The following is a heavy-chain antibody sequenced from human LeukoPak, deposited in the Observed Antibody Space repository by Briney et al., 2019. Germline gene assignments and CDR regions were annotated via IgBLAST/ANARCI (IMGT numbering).Heavy chain of an antibody. Sequence: PGGSLRLSCAASGFTFSDYYMSWIRQAPGKGLEWVSYISSSGSTIYYADSVKGRFTISRDNAKNSLYLQMNSLRAEDTAVYYCARDPSYGDYVGNFDYWGQGTLVTVSS. V-gene: IGHV3-11*04. J-gene: IGHJ4*02. CDR1: GFTFSDYY. D-gene: IGHD4-17*01. CDR2: ISSSGSTI. CDR3: ARDPSYGDYVGNFDY.